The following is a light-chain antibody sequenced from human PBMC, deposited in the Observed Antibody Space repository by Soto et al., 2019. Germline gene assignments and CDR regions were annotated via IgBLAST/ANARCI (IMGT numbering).Light chain of an antibody. V-gene: IGKV1-5*03. Sequence: DIQMTQSPFSVSASVGDRVTLTCRASQSISSWLAWYQQKPGKAPKLLIYKASSLESGVPSRFSGSGSGTEFTLTISSLQPDDFATYYCQQYNSYPLTFGGGTKVDIK. CDR3: QQYNSYPLT. J-gene: IGKJ4*01. CDR1: QSISSW. CDR2: KAS.